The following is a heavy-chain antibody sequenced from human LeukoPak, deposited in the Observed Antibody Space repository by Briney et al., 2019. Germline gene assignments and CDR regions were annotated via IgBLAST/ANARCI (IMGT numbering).Heavy chain of an antibody. V-gene: IGHV4-59*01. CDR1: GGSISSYY. D-gene: IGHD1-1*01. Sequence: SETLSLTCTVSGGSISSYYWSRIRQPPGKGLEWIGYIYYSGSINYNPSLKSRVTISVDTSKNQFSLKVSSVTAADTAVYYCARGNWYLDYWGQGTLVTVSS. J-gene: IGHJ4*02. CDR3: ARGNWYLDY. CDR2: IYYSGSI.